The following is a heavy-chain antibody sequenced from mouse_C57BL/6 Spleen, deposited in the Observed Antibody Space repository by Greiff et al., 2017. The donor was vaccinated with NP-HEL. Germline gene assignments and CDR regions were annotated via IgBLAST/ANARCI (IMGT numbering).Heavy chain of an antibody. D-gene: IGHD1-1*01. Sequence: QVQLQQSGAELVKPGASVKLSCKASGYTFTSYWMQWVKQRPGQGLEWIGEIDPSDSYTNYNQKFKGKATLTVDTSSSTAYMQLSSLTSEDSAVYYCARRAYGSSYGYFDVWGTGTTVTVSS. CDR1: GYTFTSYW. CDR2: IDPSDSYT. CDR3: ARRAYGSSYGYFDV. J-gene: IGHJ1*03. V-gene: IGHV1-50*01.